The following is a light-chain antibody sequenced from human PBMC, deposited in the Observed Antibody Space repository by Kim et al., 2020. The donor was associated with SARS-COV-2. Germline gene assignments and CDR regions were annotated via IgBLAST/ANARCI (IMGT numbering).Light chain of an antibody. CDR3: QHFGTSR. CDR2: GAS. V-gene: IGKV3-20*01. J-gene: IGKJ4*01. Sequence: SLSPGEKATLSGRASQSVNSSQLAWYHQKPGQPPRLLIFGASSRPSGIPKRFSGTGSGTDFTLTISRLEPEDFAVYYCQHFGTSRFGGGTKVDIK. CDR1: QSVNSSQ.